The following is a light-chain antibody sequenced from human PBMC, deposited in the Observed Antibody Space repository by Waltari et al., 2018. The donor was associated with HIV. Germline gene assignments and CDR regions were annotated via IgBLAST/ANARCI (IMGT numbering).Light chain of an antibody. CDR3: CSYAGSYTVV. J-gene: IGLJ2*01. CDR2: EVS. CDR1: SSAVGGYNY. Sequence: QSALTQPRSVSGSPGQSVTISCTGTSSAVGGYNYVSLYQQHPGKAPKLMMYEVSKRPSGGPDRFSGSKSGNTASLTISGRQAEDEADYYCCSYAGSYTVVFGGGTKLTVL. V-gene: IGLV2-11*01.